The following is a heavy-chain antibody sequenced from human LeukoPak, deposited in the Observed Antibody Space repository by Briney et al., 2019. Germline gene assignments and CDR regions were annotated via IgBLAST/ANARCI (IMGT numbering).Heavy chain of an antibody. V-gene: IGHV1-8*01. D-gene: IGHD6-19*01. Sequence: GASVRVSCKASGYTFTSCDINWVRQATGQGLEWVGWMNTNSGKTVYGQCFQGRITMTRDISIGTAYMELSNRTSEDTAIYYCTRGSSGRRDNWGQGTLVTVSA. CDR2: MNTNSGKT. CDR1: GYTFTSCD. CDR3: TRGSSGRRDN. J-gene: IGHJ4*02.